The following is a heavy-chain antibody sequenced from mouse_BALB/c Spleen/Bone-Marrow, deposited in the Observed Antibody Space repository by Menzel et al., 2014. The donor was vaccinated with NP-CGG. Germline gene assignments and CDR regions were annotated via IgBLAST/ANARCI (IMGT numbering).Heavy chain of an antibody. V-gene: IGHV1-7*01. CDR2: INPSTGYT. J-gene: IGHJ3*01. CDR1: GYTFTSYW. Sequence: QVQLKQSGAELAKPGASVKMSCKASGYTFTSYWMHWVKQRPGQGLEWIGYINPSTGYTEYNQKFKDKATLTADKSSSTAYMQLSSLTSEDSAVYYCARYPYYDYYGFAYWGQGTLVTVSA. CDR3: ARYPYYDYYGFAY. D-gene: IGHD2-4*01.